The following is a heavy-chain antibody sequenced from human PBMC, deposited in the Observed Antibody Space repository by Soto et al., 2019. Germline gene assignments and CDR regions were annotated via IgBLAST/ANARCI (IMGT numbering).Heavy chain of an antibody. CDR1: GGSISSGDY. D-gene: IGHD3-22*01. CDR2: IYHSGGT. J-gene: IGHJ4*02. CDR3: ARTKYYYDSTAYIFDY. V-gene: IGHV4-30-4*01. Sequence: SETLSLTCTVSGGSISSGDYWSCIRQPPGKGLEWIGYIYHSGGTYYNPSLNSRATMSVDTSQNQFSLKLSSVSAADTAVYYCARTKYYYDSTAYIFDYWGQGALVTAPQ.